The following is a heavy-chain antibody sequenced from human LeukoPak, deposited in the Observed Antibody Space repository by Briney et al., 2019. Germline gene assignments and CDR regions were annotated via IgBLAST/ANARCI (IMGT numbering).Heavy chain of an antibody. D-gene: IGHD4-11*01. CDR3: TRLGEMTGVTTSFDY. CDR1: GFTFSSYG. J-gene: IGHJ4*02. V-gene: IGHV3-23*01. Sequence: GGTLRLSCAASGFTFSSYGMSWVRQAPGKGLEWVSAISGSGGTTYYADSVKGRFTISRDDSKNTAYLQMNSLKTEDTAVYFCTRLGEMTGVTTSFDYWGQGTLVTVSS. CDR2: ISGSGGTT.